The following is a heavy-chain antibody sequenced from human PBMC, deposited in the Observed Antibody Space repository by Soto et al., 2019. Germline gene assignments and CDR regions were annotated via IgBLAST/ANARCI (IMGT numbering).Heavy chain of an antibody. CDR1: GFTFSSYG. D-gene: IGHD2-21*02. CDR2: ISYDGSNK. CDR3: AKDPLAYCGGDCYPSAFDY. J-gene: IGHJ4*02. V-gene: IGHV3-30*18. Sequence: GGSLRLSCAASGFTFSSYGMHWVRQAPGKGLEWVAVISYDGSNKYYADSVKGRFTISRDNSKNTLYLQMNSLRAEDTAVYYCAKDPLAYCGGDCYPSAFDYWGQGTLVTVS.